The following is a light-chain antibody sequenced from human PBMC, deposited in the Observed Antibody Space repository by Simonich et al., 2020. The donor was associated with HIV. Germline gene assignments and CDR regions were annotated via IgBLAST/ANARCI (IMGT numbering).Light chain of an antibody. Sequence: EIVLTQSPATLSLSPGERATLSCRASQSVSSYLAWYQQKPGQAPRLLIYDASNRANGIPARFSGSGSGTDFTLTISSLEPEDFAVYYCQQYGSSPLTFGGGTKVEIK. J-gene: IGKJ4*01. CDR1: QSVSSY. CDR3: QQYGSSPLT. CDR2: DAS. V-gene: IGKV3-11*01.